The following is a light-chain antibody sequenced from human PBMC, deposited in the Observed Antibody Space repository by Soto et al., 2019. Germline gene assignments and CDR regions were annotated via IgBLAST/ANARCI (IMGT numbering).Light chain of an antibody. CDR3: VQGTHWPWT. CDR2: QVS. CDR1: QGLVYSDGNTF. Sequence: DVVMTQSPLSLSVTLGQPASISCRSSQGLVYSDGNTFLNWFHQRPGQSPRRLIYQVSNRDSGVPDRFSGSGSGTHYTLTISGVEAEEVGIYYCVQGTHWPWTCGQGTKVEIK. V-gene: IGKV2-30*01. J-gene: IGKJ1*01.